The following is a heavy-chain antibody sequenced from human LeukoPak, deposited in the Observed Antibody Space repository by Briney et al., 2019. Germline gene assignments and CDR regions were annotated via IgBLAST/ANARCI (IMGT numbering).Heavy chain of an antibody. V-gene: IGHV1-2*02. CDR3: ARYPIYAFVWGSYRYTSDY. CDR2: INPNSGGT. Sequence: ASVKVSCKASGYTFNDHYIHWVRQAPGQGLEWMGWINPNSGGTNYAQKLQGRVTMTRDTSTSTAYMELSSLRSDDTAVYYCARYPIYAFVWGSYRYTSDYWGQGTLVTVSS. CDR1: GYTFNDHY. J-gene: IGHJ4*02. D-gene: IGHD3-16*02.